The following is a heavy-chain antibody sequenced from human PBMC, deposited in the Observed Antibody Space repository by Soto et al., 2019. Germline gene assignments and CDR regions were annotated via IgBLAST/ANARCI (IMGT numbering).Heavy chain of an antibody. D-gene: IGHD5-18*01. J-gene: IGHJ6*02. CDR3: ARLKLTAMAGAYGMDV. CDR2: IYYSGST. Sequence: SETLSLTCTVSGGSISSYYWSWIRQPPGKGLEWIGYIYYSGSTNYNPSLKSRVTISVDTSKNQFSLKLSSVTAADTAVYYCARLKLTAMAGAYGMDVWGQGTTVTVSS. V-gene: IGHV4-59*01. CDR1: GGSISSYY.